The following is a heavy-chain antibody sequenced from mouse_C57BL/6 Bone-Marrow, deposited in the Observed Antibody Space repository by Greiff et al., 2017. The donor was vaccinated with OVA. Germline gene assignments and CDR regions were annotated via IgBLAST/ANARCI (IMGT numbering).Heavy chain of an antibody. J-gene: IGHJ3*01. D-gene: IGHD3-2*02. CDR3: ARETAQATAWFAY. CDR1: GYTFTSSW. V-gene: IGHV1-72*01. CDR2: IDPNSGGT. Sequence: QVQLQQPGAELVKPGASVKLSCKASGYTFTSSWMNWVKQRPGRGLEWIGRIDPNSGGTKYNEKFKSKATLTVDKPSRTAYMQLSSLTSEDSAVYYCARETAQATAWFAYWGKGTLVTVSA.